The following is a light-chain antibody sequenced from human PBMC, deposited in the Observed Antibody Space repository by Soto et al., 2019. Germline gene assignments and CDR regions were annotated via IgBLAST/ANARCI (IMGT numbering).Light chain of an antibody. CDR2: DAS. V-gene: IGKV3-11*01. Sequence: EIVLTQSPATLSLSPGERATLSCRASQSVSSYLAWYQQKPGQAPRLLIYDASNRATGTPARFSGSGSGTDFTLTISSLEPEDFAVYYCQQRRTFGQGTK. CDR1: QSVSSY. J-gene: IGKJ1*01. CDR3: QQRRT.